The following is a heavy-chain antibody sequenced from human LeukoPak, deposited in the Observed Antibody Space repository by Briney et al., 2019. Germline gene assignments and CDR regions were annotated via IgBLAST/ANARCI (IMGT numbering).Heavy chain of an antibody. Sequence: GGSLRLSCAASGFTFSSYAMSWVRQAPGKGLVWVSGINGDGSITTYADSVKGRFTISRDNAKNTLYLQMNSLRAEDTAVYYCARDLRWKDYWGQGTLVTVSS. V-gene: IGHV3-74*01. D-gene: IGHD4-17*01. J-gene: IGHJ4*02. CDR1: GFTFSSYA. CDR3: ARDLRWKDY. CDR2: INGDGSIT.